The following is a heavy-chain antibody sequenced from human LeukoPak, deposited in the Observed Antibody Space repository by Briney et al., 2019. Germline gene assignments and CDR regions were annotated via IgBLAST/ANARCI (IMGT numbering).Heavy chain of an antibody. J-gene: IGHJ4*02. CDR2: IYTSGST. CDR3: ARESPPVD. CDR1: GGSVSSGSYY. V-gene: IGHV4-61*02. Sequence: PSETLSLTCTVSGGSVSSGSYYWSWIRQPAGKGLEWIGRIYTSGSTNYNPSLKSRVTISVDTSKNQFSLKLSSVTAADTAVYYCARESPPVDWGQGTLVTVSS.